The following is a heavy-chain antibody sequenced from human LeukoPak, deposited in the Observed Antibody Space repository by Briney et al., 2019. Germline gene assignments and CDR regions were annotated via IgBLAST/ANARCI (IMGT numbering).Heavy chain of an antibody. Sequence: GGSLRLSCAASGFTFSNYWMHWVRHDPGKGLVWVSFINPDGSTTNYADSVKGRFTISRDNAKNALYLQMNSLRAEDTAVYYCARPVLGNFDYWGQGTLVTVSS. CDR1: GFTFSNYW. J-gene: IGHJ4*02. CDR3: ARPVLGNFDY. V-gene: IGHV3-74*01. D-gene: IGHD3-16*01. CDR2: INPDGSTT.